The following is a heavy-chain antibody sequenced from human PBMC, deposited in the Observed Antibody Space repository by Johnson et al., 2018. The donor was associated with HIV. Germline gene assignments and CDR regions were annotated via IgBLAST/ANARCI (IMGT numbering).Heavy chain of an antibody. CDR2: ISSSGANR. Sequence: QVQLVEFGGGLVKPGGSLRLSCAASGFTFSDYYMNWIRQAPGKGPEWISYISSSGANRYYADSVRGRFTISRDNARNFLYLQMKTLRAEDTAIYYCARGLWLTPDVFDIWGQGTVVFVSS. J-gene: IGHJ3*02. D-gene: IGHD6-19*01. CDR3: ARGLWLTPDVFDI. CDR1: GFTFSDYY. V-gene: IGHV3-11*04.